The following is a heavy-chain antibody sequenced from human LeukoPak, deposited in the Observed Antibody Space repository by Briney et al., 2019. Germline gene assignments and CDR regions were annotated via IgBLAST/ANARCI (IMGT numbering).Heavy chain of an antibody. Sequence: GGSLRLSCAASGFTFSSYWMSWVRQAPGKGLEWVSAISGSGGSTYYADSVKGRFTISRDNSKNTLYLQMNSLRAEDTAVYYCAKGTSGSDNYYYYMDVWGKGTTVTISS. CDR1: GFTFSSYW. CDR3: AKGTSGSDNYYYYMDV. CDR2: ISGSGGST. D-gene: IGHD1-26*01. V-gene: IGHV3-23*01. J-gene: IGHJ6*03.